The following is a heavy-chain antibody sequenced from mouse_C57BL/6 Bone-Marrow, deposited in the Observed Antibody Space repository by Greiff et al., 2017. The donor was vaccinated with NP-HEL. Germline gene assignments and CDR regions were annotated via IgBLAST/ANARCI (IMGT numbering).Heavy chain of an antibody. CDR3: AVYYYGSSYDYFGC. J-gene: IGHJ2*01. D-gene: IGHD1-1*01. Sequence: QVQLQQSGAELVRPGTSVKVSCKASGYAFTNYLIEWVKQRPGQGLEWIGVINPGSGGTNYNEKFKGKATLTADKSSSTAYMQLSSLTSEDSAVYFCAVYYYGSSYDYFGCWGQGTTLTVSS. CDR2: INPGSGGT. CDR1: GYAFTNYL. V-gene: IGHV1-54*01.